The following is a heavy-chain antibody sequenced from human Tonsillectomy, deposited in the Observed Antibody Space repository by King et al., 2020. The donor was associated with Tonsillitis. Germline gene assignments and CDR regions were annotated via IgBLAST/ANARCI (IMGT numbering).Heavy chain of an antibody. J-gene: IGHJ6*01. CDR1: GYTFTNYA. Sequence: QLVQSGSELKKPGASVKVSCKTSGYTFTNYALNWVRQAPGQGLEWMGCINTNTGNPTYAPGLTGRFVFSVDTSVSTAYLQISSLKAEDSAVYYCARNTEYYSHPGMGVWGQGTTVPV. CDR2: INTNTGNP. V-gene: IGHV7-4-1*02. CDR3: ARNTEYYSHPGMGV.